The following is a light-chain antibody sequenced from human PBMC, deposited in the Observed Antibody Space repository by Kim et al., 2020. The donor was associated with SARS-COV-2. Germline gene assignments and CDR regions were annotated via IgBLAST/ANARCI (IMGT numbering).Light chain of an antibody. CDR1: NNDVGGYKY. Sequence: QSALTQPASVSGSPGQSITISCTGTNNDVGGYKYVSWYQQHPGKAPKLMLYDVSNRPSGVSNRFSGSKSGNTASLTISGLQAEDEADYYCSSYTSSSTRVFGGGTKLTVL. V-gene: IGLV2-14*03. CDR2: DVS. CDR3: SSYTSSSTRV. J-gene: IGLJ3*02.